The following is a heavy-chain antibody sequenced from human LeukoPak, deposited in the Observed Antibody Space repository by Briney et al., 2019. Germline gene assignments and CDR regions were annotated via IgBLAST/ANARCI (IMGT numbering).Heavy chain of an antibody. CDR2: ISGSGGST. V-gene: IGHV3-23*01. CDR3: ASRNYYDSSGYYYYYFDY. D-gene: IGHD3-22*01. Sequence: GGSLRLSCAASGFTFSTYAMSWVRQAPGKGLEWVSVISGSGGSTYYADSVKGRFTISRDNSKNTLYLQMNSPRAEDTAVYYCASRNYYDSSGYYYYYFDYWGQGILVTVSS. J-gene: IGHJ4*02. CDR1: GFTFSTYA.